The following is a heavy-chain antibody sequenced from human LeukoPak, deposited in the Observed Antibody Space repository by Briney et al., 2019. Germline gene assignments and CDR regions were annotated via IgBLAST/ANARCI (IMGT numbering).Heavy chain of an antibody. D-gene: IGHD3-10*01. CDR3: SRDRGVTYYYYHMDV. J-gene: IGHJ6*03. CDR2: ISSSSSYI. V-gene: IGHV3-21*01. Sequence: PGGSLRLSCAASGFTLSSYSMNWVRQAPGKGLEWVSSISSSSSYIYYADSVKGRFTISRDNAKNTVSLQMNSLRAEDTAVYYCSRDRGVTYYYYHMDVWGKGTTVTVSS. CDR1: GFTLSSYS.